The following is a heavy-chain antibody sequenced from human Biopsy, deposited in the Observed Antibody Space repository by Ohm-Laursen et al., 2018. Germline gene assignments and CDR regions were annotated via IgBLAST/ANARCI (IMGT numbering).Heavy chain of an antibody. D-gene: IGHD3-3*01. Sequence: SSVKVSCKASGGTFSNYAISWVRQAPGEGLEWMGGIIAVSGLVNYAPKFQGRVSITADKSTTTAYMELSNLKSEDTAVYYCATPFQYYDSWGGYPPFDHWGQGTLITVSS. V-gene: IGHV1-69*17. J-gene: IGHJ4*02. CDR3: ATPFQYYDSWGGYPPFDH. CDR1: GGTFSNYA. CDR2: IIAVSGLV.